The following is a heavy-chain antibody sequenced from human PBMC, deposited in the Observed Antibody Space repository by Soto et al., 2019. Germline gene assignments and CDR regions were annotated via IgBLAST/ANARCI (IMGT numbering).Heavy chain of an antibody. J-gene: IGHJ5*02. V-gene: IGHV4-34*01. CDR3: TREERLPRSWFDP. D-gene: IGHD3-3*01. CDR2: VNHSGEA. CDR1: GGSFRNYY. Sequence: SETLSLTCGVYGGSFRNYYWIWVRQPPGKGLEWIGEVNHSGEATYNPSLQSRITISLDTSNNQFSLKMTSVTAADTAMYFCTREERLPRSWFDPWGQGTQVTVSS.